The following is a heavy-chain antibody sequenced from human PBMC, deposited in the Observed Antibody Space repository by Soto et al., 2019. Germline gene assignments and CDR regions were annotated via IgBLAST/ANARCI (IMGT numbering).Heavy chain of an antibody. Sequence: LCGGSISSGDYYWSWIRQPPGKGLEWIGYIYYSGSTYYNPSLKSRVTISVDTSKNQFSLKLSSVTAADTAVYYCAGEDDSSGKFDYWGQGTLVTVSS. CDR2: IYYSGST. CDR1: GGSISSGDYY. D-gene: IGHD3-22*01. CDR3: AGEDDSSGKFDY. J-gene: IGHJ4*02. V-gene: IGHV4-30-4*01.